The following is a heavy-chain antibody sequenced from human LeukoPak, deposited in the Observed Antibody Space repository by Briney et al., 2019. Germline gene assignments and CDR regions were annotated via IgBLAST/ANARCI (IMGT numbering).Heavy chain of an antibody. CDR1: GFSFSSYA. CDR2: ISGSGGST. Sequence: SGGSLRLSCEASGFSFSSYATSWVRQAPGKGLEWVSGISGSGGSTYCAGSVKGRFTISRDISKNTLYLQMNSLRAEDTAVYYCARDLYADFWSGSVFDYWGQGTLVTVSS. V-gene: IGHV3-23*01. CDR3: ARDLYADFWSGSVFDY. J-gene: IGHJ4*02. D-gene: IGHD3-3*01.